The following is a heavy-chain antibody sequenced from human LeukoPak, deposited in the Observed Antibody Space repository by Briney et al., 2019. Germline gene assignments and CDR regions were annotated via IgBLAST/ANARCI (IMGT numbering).Heavy chain of an antibody. D-gene: IGHD3-16*01. CDR2: INPNSGAT. Sequence: GASVKVSCKTSGYTFTGYYIHWVRQAPGQGLEWMGWINPNSGATNYAQKFQGRVTMTRDTSISTTYMELSRLRSDDTAVYYCARAGDDYYYYYMAVWGKGTTVTVSS. CDR3: ARAGDDYYYYYMAV. CDR1: GYTFTGYY. V-gene: IGHV1-2*02. J-gene: IGHJ6*03.